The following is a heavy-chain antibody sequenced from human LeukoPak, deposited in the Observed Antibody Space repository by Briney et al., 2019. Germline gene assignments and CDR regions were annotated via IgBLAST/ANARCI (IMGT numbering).Heavy chain of an antibody. CDR2: IYYSGST. D-gene: IGHD6-19*01. Sequence: SETLSLTCTVSGGPISSYYWSWIRQPPGKGLEWIGYIYYSGSTNYNPSLKSRVTISVDTSKNQFSLKLSSVTAADTAVYYCAREGSSGWYDYWGQGTLVTVSS. V-gene: IGHV4-59*01. CDR3: AREGSSGWYDY. J-gene: IGHJ4*02. CDR1: GGPISSYY.